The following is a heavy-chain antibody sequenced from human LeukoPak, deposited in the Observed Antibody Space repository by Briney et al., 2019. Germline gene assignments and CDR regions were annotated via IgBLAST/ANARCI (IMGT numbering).Heavy chain of an antibody. CDR3: ARDNTIGAADYYFDY. Sequence: PGGSLRLSCAASGFSFSRYAMHWVRQAPGKGLEWVAVVASDGNDKHHADSVKGRFTISRDNSKNTLYLQMNSLRADDTAVYYCARDNTIGAADYYFDYWGQGTPVTVSS. V-gene: IGHV3-30*04. CDR2: VASDGNDK. CDR1: GFSFSRYA. D-gene: IGHD6-13*01. J-gene: IGHJ4*02.